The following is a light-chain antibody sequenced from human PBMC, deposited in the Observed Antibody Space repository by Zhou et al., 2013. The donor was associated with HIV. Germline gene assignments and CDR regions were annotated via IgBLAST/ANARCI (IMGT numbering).Light chain of an antibody. Sequence: ENVLTQSPGTLSLSPGERATLSCRTSQSVSSSYLAWYQQRPGQAPRLLIYGASSRATGIPDRFSGSGSGTDFTLTISRLEPEDFALYFCQQSGGSPPYTFGQGTKLEVK. V-gene: IGKV3-20*01. CDR3: QQSGGSPPYT. CDR2: GAS. J-gene: IGKJ2*01. CDR1: QSVSSSY.